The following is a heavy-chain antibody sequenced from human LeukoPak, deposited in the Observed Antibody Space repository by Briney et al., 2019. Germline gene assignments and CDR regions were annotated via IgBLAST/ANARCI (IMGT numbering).Heavy chain of an antibody. V-gene: IGHV3-74*01. D-gene: IGHD6-19*01. CDR1: GFTFNSYW. Sequence: PGGSLRLSCAASGFTFNSYWMPWVRHAPGKGLVWDSRINSGGSSSSYADSVKGRFTISRDNAKNTLYLQMNSLRAEDTAVYYCARDLVGSGWYFGDAFDIWGQGTVVTVSS. CDR3: ARDLVGSGWYFGDAFDI. CDR2: INSGGSSS. J-gene: IGHJ3*02.